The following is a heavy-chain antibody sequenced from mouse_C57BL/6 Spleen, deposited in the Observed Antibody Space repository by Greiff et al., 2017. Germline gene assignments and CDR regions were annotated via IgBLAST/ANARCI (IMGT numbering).Heavy chain of an antibody. CDR1: GYAFSSSW. V-gene: IGHV1-80*01. D-gene: IGHD1-1*01. J-gene: IGHJ2*01. CDR3: ARSTTVVEGSFDY. Sequence: VKLMESGAELVKPGASVKISCKASGYAFSSSWMTWVKQRPGKGLEWIGQIYPGDGVTNYNGKFKGKATLTADKSSSTAYMQLSSLTSEDSAVYFCARSTTVVEGSFDYWGQGTTLTVSS. CDR2: IYPGDGVT.